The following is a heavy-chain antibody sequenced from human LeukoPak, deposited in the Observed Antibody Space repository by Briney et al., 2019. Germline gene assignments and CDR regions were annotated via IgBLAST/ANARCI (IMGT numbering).Heavy chain of an antibody. Sequence: SETLSLTCAVYGGSFSGYYWSWIRQPPGKGLEWIGEINHSGSTNYNPSLKSRVTISVDTSKNQFSLKLSSVTAADTAVYYCARHIRSSSWLGVWNYYYYMDVWGKGTTVTISS. J-gene: IGHJ6*03. CDR2: INHSGST. CDR1: GGSFSGYY. V-gene: IGHV4-34*01. D-gene: IGHD6-13*01. CDR3: ARHIRSSSWLGVWNYYYYMDV.